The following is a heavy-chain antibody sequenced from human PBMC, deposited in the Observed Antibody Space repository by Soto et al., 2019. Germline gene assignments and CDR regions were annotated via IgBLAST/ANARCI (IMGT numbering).Heavy chain of an antibody. CDR1: GGSISSYY. J-gene: IGHJ4*02. D-gene: IGHD2-2*01. CDR2: IYYSGST. CDR3: ARATGCSSTSCYLTD. Sequence: QVQLQESGPGLVKPSETLSLTCTVSGGSISSYYWSWIRQPPGKGLEWIGYIYYSGSTNYNPSLKSRVTISVATSKNQFSLKLSSVTAADTAVYYCARATGCSSTSCYLTDWGQGTLVTVSS. V-gene: IGHV4-59*01.